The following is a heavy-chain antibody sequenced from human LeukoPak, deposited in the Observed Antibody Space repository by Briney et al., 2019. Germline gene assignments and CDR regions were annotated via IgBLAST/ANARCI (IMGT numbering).Heavy chain of an antibody. J-gene: IGHJ4*02. CDR3: ARDRGSYSDY. D-gene: IGHD3-16*01. Sequence: GGSLRLSCAASGFTFSSYWMHWVRQAPGKGLVWVSRVNTDGSTPTYADSVKGRLTSSRDNHKNTLYLQMNSLRAEDTAVYYCARDRGSYSDYWGQGTLVTVSS. CDR2: VNTDGSTP. CDR1: GFTFSSYW. V-gene: IGHV3-74*01.